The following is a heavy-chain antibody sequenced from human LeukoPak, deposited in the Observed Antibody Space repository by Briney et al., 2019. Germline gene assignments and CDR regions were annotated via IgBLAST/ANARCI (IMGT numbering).Heavy chain of an antibody. J-gene: IGHJ3*02. Sequence: SETLSLTCTVSGGSISSYYWSWIRQPPGKGLEWIGYIYYSGSINYNPSLKSRVTISVDTSKNQFSLKLSSVTAADTAVYYCARWGYYDSSGYSSDAFDIWGQGTMVTVSS. CDR2: IYYSGSI. CDR1: GGSISSYY. V-gene: IGHV4-59*01. D-gene: IGHD3-22*01. CDR3: ARWGYYDSSGYSSDAFDI.